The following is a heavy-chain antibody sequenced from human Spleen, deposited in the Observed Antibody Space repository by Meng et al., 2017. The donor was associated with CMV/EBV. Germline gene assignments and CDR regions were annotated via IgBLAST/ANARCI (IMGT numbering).Heavy chain of an antibody. CDR3: AIFELGYCSSTSCYTGGWFDP. J-gene: IGHJ5*02. CDR2: IYYSGST. CDR1: GGSISSSSYY. Sequence: GSLRLSCTVSGGSISSSSYYWGWIRQPPGKGLEWIGSIYYSGSTYYNPSLKSRVTISVDTSKNQFSLKLSSVTAADTAVYYCAIFELGYCSSTSCYTGGWFDPWGQGTLVTVSS. D-gene: IGHD2-2*02. V-gene: IGHV4-39*07.